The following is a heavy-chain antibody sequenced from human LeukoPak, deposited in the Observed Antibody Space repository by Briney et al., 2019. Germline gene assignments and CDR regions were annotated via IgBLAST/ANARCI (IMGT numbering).Heavy chain of an antibody. D-gene: IGHD1-7*01. Sequence: ASVKVSCKASGYTFTSYDINWVRQATGQGLEWMGWMNPNSGNTGYAQKFQGRVTITRNTSISTAYMELSSLRSEDTAVYYCARGRKGLELHTDYWGQDTLVTVSS. CDR1: GYTFTSYD. V-gene: IGHV1-8*03. CDR3: ARGRKGLELHTDY. J-gene: IGHJ4*02. CDR2: MNPNSGNT.